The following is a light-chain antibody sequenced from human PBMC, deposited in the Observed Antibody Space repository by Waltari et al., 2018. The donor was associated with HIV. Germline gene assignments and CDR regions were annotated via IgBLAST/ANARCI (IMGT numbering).Light chain of an antibody. CDR3: ASWDDRLSGQGV. Sequence: QPMLTQPPSASGIPGQRVTISCSGTISNIGKNTVNWYQQFPGTAPKLLIYNNSQRPSGFPDRFAGSKSGSSASLAIRGLQSEDEADYYCASWDDRLSGQGVFGGGTRLTVL. V-gene: IGLV1-44*01. J-gene: IGLJ3*02. CDR1: ISNIGKNT. CDR2: NNS.